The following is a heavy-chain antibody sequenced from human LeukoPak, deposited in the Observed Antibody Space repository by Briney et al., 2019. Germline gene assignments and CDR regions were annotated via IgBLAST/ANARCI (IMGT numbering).Heavy chain of an antibody. D-gene: IGHD3-16*01. Sequence: ASVKCSCTTSRHTFTSYGISWVRHAPGQGLECMGLISAYNSNTNYAQKLQGRVTMTTDTSTSTAYMELKSLRSDDTAVYYCARDVGGYDYWGQGTLVTVSS. V-gene: IGHV1-18*01. CDR3: ARDVGGYDY. CDR1: RHTFTSYG. CDR2: ISAYNSNT. J-gene: IGHJ4*02.